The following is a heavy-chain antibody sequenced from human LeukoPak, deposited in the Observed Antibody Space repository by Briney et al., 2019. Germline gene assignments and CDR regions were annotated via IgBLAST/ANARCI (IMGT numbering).Heavy chain of an antibody. V-gene: IGHV3-74*01. CDR3: ARGGRIQLERRGYFDY. CDR1: GITFSSYW. J-gene: IGHJ4*02. CDR2: ITSDGSNT. D-gene: IGHD1-1*01. Sequence: GGSLRLSCAASGITFSSYWMHWVRQAPGKGLVWVSRITSDGSNTNYADPVKGRFTISRDNAKNTLYLHMNSLRAEDTAVYYCARGGRIQLERRGYFDYWGQGTLVTVSS.